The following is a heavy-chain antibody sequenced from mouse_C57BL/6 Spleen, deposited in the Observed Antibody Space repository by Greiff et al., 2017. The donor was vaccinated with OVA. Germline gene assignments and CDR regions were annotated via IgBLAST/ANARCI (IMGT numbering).Heavy chain of an antibody. D-gene: IGHD1-1*01. CDR3: ARHEDYYGSSDDYYYAMDD. Sequence: VQLQQSGAELVKPGASVKLSCKASGYTFTEYTIHWVKQRSGQGLEWIGWFYPGSGSIKYNEKFKDKATLTADKSSSTVYMELSRLTSDDSAVYFCARHEDYYGSSDDYYYAMDDWGPGTSVTFSS. CDR2: FYPGSGSI. J-gene: IGHJ4*01. V-gene: IGHV1-62-2*01. CDR1: GYTFTEYT.